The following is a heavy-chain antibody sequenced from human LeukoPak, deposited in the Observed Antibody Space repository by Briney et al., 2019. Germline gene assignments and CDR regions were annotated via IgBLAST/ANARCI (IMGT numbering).Heavy chain of an antibody. CDR3: ARDNWNDVHDAFDI. CDR1: GDSVSRNTAG. D-gene: IGHD1-20*01. Sequence: SQTLSLTCAIFGDSVSRNTAGWNWIRQSPSRGLEWLGRTYYRSKWYSDFAPSVRNRITINPDTSKNQFSLQLNSVTPEDTAVYYCARDNWNDVHDAFDIWGQGTMVTVSS. CDR2: TYYRSKWYS. J-gene: IGHJ3*02. V-gene: IGHV6-1*01.